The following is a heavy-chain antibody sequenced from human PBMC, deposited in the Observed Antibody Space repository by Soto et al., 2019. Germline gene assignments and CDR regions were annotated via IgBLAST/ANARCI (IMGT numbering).Heavy chain of an antibody. CDR2: IYYSGST. V-gene: IGHV4-31*03. D-gene: IGHD3-9*01. J-gene: IGHJ6*02. Sequence: PSETLSLTCTVSGGSISSGGYYWSWIRQHPGKGLEWIGYIYYSGSTYYNPSLKSRVTISVDTSKNQFSLKLSSVTAADTAVYYCARSEPYYXILTGYPRGRYYYGMDVWGQGTTVTVSS. CDR3: ARSEPYYXILTGYPRGRYYYGMDV. CDR1: GGSISSGGYY.